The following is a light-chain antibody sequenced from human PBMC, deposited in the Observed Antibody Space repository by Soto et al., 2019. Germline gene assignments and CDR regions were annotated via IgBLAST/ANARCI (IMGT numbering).Light chain of an antibody. V-gene: IGKV2-28*01. CDR2: VNS. CDR3: KQSVNFPFT. J-gene: IGKJ5*01. CDR1: QNLPQRNGHNY. Sequence: IGVTQSQISLTVTPGEPASISCRSSQNLPQRNGHNYVSWYLQKPGQSPQLLIYVNSSRASGVPDRFSASGSGTEFTLKISSVQAEDVGIYYCKQSVNFPFTFGQGTRLDIK.